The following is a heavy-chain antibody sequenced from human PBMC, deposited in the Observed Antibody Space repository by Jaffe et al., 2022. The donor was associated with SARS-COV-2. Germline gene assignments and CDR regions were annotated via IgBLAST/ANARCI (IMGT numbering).Heavy chain of an antibody. D-gene: IGHD6-13*01. CDR2: MNPNSGNT. Sequence: QVQLVQSGAEVKKPGASVKVSCKASGYTFTSYDINWVRQATGQGLEWMGWMNPNSGNTGYAQKFQGRVTMTRNTSISTAYMELSSLRSEDTAVYYCARGNSYSSRSSDYYYGMDVWGQGTTVTVSS. V-gene: IGHV1-8*01. CDR1: GYTFTSYD. J-gene: IGHJ6*02. CDR3: ARGNSYSSRSSDYYYGMDV.